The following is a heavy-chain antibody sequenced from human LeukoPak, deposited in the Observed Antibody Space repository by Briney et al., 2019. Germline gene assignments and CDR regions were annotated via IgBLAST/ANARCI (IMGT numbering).Heavy chain of an antibody. D-gene: IGHD7-27*01. CDR3: TRDWGSIKVIADY. Sequence: GASVKVSCKASGYTFTAYYIHWVRQAPGQGLEWMGWINPNTGVTNYAQKLQGRVTMTTDTSTSTAYMELRSLRSDDTALYFCTRDWGSIKVIADYWGQGTLVTVSS. CDR1: GYTFTAYY. V-gene: IGHV1-2*02. CDR2: INPNTGVT. J-gene: IGHJ4*02.